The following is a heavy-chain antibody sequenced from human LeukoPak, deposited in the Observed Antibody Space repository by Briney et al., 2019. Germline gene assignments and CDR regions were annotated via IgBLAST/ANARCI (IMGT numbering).Heavy chain of an antibody. CDR3: ARARQWWATYYYMDV. D-gene: IGHD2-15*01. J-gene: IGHJ6*03. V-gene: IGHV3-72*01. CDR2: TRNKANSYTT. CDR1: GFTFSDHY. Sequence: HPGGSLRLSCAASGFTFSDHYMDRVRQAPGKGLEWVGRTRNKANSYTTEYAASVKGRFTISRDDSKNSLYLQMNSLKTEDTAVYYCARARQWWATYYYMDVWGKGTTVTVSS.